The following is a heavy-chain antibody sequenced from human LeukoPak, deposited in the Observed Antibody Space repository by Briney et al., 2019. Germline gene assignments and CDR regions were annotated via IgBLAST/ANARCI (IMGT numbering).Heavy chain of an antibody. V-gene: IGHV4-34*01. Sequence: SETLSLTCAVYGGSFSGYYWSWIRQPPGKGLEWIGEINHSGSTNYNPSLKSRVTISVDTSKNQFSLKLSSVTAADTAVYYCTRGIPGRSIDYWGQGTLVTVSS. J-gene: IGHJ4*02. CDR1: GGSFSGYY. D-gene: IGHD3-16*02. CDR3: TRGIPGRSIDY. CDR2: INHSGST.